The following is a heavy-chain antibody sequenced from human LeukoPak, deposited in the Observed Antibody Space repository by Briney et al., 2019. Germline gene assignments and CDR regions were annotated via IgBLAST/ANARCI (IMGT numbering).Heavy chain of an antibody. CDR2: IWYDGSNK. Sequence: GGSLRLSCAASGFTFSSYGMHWVRQAPGKRLEWVAVIWYDGSNKYYADSVKGRFTISRDNSKNTLYLQMNSLRAEDTALYYCARDHSSGWYSDYFDYWGQGTLVTVSS. V-gene: IGHV3-33*01. CDR1: GFTFSSYG. CDR3: ARDHSSGWYSDYFDY. J-gene: IGHJ4*02. D-gene: IGHD6-19*01.